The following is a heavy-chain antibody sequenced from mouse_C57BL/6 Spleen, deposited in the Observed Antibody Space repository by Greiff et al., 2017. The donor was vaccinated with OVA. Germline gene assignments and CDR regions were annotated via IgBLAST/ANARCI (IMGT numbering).Heavy chain of an antibody. V-gene: IGHV5-15*01. CDR3: ARLSRKGAMDY. Sequence: EVKLMESGGGLVQPGGSLKLSCAASGFTFSDYGMAWVRQAPRKGPEWVAFISNLAYSIYYADTVTGRFTISRENAKNTLYLEMSSLRSEDTAMYYCARLSRKGAMDYWGQGTSVTVSS. CDR2: ISNLAYSI. J-gene: IGHJ4*01. CDR1: GFTFSDYG.